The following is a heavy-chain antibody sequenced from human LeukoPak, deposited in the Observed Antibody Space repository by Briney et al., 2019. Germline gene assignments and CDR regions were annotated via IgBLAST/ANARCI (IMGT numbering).Heavy chain of an antibody. V-gene: IGHV4-4*07. CDR2: INTSGTT. D-gene: IGHD2/OR15-2a*01. J-gene: IGHJ5*01. Sequence: SETLSPTCSVSGGSISGFYWGWIRQPAGKGPFWMGRINTSGTTRYDSSLNNRVTMSVDTSKNQFSLKLTSVTAADTAVYYCARGLSASYDFNWFDSWGQGTLVTVSS. CDR1: GGSISGFY. CDR3: ARGLSASYDFNWFDS.